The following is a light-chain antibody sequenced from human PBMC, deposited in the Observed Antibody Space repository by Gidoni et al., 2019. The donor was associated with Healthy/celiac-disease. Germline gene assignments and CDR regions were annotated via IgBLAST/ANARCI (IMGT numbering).Light chain of an antibody. CDR2: AAS. CDR1: QRISSY. J-gene: IGKJ2*03. Sequence: ALRMTQSPSSFSASTGDRVTITCRASQRISSYLAWYQQKPGKAPKLLIYAASTLQSGVPSRFSGSGSGTDFTLTISCLQSEDFATYYCQQYYSYPYSFGQGTKLEIK. CDR3: QQYYSYPYS. V-gene: IGKV1-8*01.